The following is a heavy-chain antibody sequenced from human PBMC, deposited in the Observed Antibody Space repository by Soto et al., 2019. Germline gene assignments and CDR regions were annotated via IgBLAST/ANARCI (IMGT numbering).Heavy chain of an antibody. J-gene: IGHJ4*02. CDR2: IVVGSGNT. D-gene: IGHD3-22*01. CDR3: AALISYDSSGYRADY. V-gene: IGHV1-58*01. CDR1: GFTFTSSA. Sequence: SLKVSCKASGFTFTSSAVQWVRQASRQRLEWIGWIVVGSGNTNYAQKFQERVTITRDMSTSTAYMELSSLRSEDTAVYYCAALISYDSSGYRADYWGQGTLVTVSS.